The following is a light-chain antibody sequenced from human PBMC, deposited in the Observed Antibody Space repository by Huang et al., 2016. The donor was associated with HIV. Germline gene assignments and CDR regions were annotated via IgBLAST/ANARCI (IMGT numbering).Light chain of an antibody. J-gene: IGKJ4*01. CDR3: QQRANRPT. Sequence: EVVLTQSPSTLSVFPGDKVTLSCRASQNIKNYLAWYQQRPGQAPRLLIYDASNRPSDISSRLSGSGSGTDFSLTINGLESEDFAIYYCQQRANRPTFGGGT. CDR1: QNIKNY. CDR2: DAS. V-gene: IGKV3-11*01.